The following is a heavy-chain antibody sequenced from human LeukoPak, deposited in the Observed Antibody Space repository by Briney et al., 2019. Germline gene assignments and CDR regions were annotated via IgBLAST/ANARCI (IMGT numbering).Heavy chain of an antibody. V-gene: IGHV1-8*01. Sequence: ASVKVSCKASGYTFTGYDINWVRQATGQGLEWMGWMNPNSGNTGYAQKFQGRVTMTRNTSISTAYMELSSLRSEDTAVYYCARGHYDSSGSDYWGQGTLVTVSS. CDR1: GYTFTGYD. CDR3: ARGHYDSSGSDY. D-gene: IGHD3-22*01. J-gene: IGHJ4*02. CDR2: MNPNSGNT.